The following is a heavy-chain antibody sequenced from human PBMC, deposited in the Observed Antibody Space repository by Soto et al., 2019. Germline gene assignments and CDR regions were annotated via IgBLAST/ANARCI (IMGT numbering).Heavy chain of an antibody. Sequence: ASMKFSCKASGCTFSRNAISWVRQAPGQGLEWMGGIIPFFHAPNYAQKFQGRVTITADESTSLVFVEMSSLRFEDTAVYYCARSRAAAPPRVGMDVWGQGTTVTVSS. J-gene: IGHJ6*02. D-gene: IGHD6-13*01. CDR3: ARSRAAAPPRVGMDV. V-gene: IGHV1-69*13. CDR2: IIPFFHAP. CDR1: GCTFSRNA.